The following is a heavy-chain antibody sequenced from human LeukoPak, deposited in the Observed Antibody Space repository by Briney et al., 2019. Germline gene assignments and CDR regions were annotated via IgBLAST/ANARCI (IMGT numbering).Heavy chain of an antibody. V-gene: IGHV6-1*01. Sequence: SQTLSLTCAISGDSVSSNSAAWHWIRQSPSRGLEWLGRTYYRSKWYNDYAVSVKGRITINPDTSNNQFSLQLNSVTPEDTAVYYCAGRVGYCTSTGSTPDYWGLRTPVTASS. CDR1: GDSVSSNSAA. J-gene: IGHJ4*01. D-gene: IGHD2-2*01. CDR3: AGRVGYCTSTGSTPDY. CDR2: TYYRSKWYN.